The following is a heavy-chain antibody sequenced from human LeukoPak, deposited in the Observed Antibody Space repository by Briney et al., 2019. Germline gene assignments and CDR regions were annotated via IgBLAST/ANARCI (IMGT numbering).Heavy chain of an antibody. CDR3: AKDRLQWLLGDFDY. CDR2: IRYDGTNK. CDR1: GFTFSSYG. V-gene: IGHV3-30*02. Sequence: PGGSLRLSCAASGFTFSSYGMHWVRQAPGKGLEWVAFIRYDGTNKYHADSVKGRFTISRDNSKNTLYLQMNSLRAEDTAVYYCAKDRLQWLLGDFDYWGQGTLVTVSS. D-gene: IGHD3-22*01. J-gene: IGHJ4*02.